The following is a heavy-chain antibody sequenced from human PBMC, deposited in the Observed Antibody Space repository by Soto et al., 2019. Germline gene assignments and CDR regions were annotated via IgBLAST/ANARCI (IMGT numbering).Heavy chain of an antibody. J-gene: IGHJ6*02. CDR2: ISFDGSNK. CDR1: GFSFSSFS. Sequence: QVQLVESGGGVVQPGRSLRLSCAASGFSFSSFSMHWVRQAPGKGLEWVAVISFDGSNKYIAESVKGRFTISRDNSKNTLFLQMNSLRAEDTAVYYCARGTTTSAFSAMDVWGQGTTVTVSS. V-gene: IGHV3-30*04. CDR3: ARGTTTSAFSAMDV. D-gene: IGHD1-1*01.